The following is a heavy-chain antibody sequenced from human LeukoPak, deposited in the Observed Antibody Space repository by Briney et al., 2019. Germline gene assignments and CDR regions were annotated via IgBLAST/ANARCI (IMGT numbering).Heavy chain of an antibody. J-gene: IGHJ5*02. Sequence: GESLKISCQGSGYSFTNNWIGWVRQMPGKGLEWMGITYPGDSNTRYSPSFQGQVTISADKSISSAYLQWSSLKASDTAMYYCVRSPACSSGTCYPNWFDPWGQGTLVTVSS. D-gene: IGHD2-15*01. V-gene: IGHV5-51*01. CDR2: TYPGDSNT. CDR3: VRSPACSSGTCYPNWFDP. CDR1: GYSFTNNW.